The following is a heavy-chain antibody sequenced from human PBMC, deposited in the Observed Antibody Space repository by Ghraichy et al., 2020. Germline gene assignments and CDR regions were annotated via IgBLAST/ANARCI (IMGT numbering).Heavy chain of an antibody. V-gene: IGHV4-39*07. CDR3: ARGGPPLSGSYPDAFDI. CDR1: GDSVRSSSYY. CDR2: IYFTGTT. Sequence: SQTLSLTCTVSGDSVRSSSYYWGWIRQPPGQGLEWITSIYFTGTTYYNPSLKSRVTMSVDTSTNQFSLRLTSVSAADTAVYYWARGGPPLSGSYPDAFDIWGQGTMITVSS. J-gene: IGHJ3*02. D-gene: IGHD1-26*01.